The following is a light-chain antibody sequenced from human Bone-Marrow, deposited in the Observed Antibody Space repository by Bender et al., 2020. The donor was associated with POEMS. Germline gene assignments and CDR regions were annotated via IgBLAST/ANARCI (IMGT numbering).Light chain of an antibody. CDR1: NNDIGFYNY. CDR3: SSYANVYTPAVL. Sequence: QTGLTKPASVSGSPGQSITISCTGTNNDIGFYNYVSWYQQYPGKVPKLIIYDVSSRPSGVSDRFSGSKSGSTASLSISGLQAEDEADYYCSSYANVYTPAVLFGGGTKLTVL. J-gene: IGLJ2*01. CDR2: DVS. V-gene: IGLV2-14*03.